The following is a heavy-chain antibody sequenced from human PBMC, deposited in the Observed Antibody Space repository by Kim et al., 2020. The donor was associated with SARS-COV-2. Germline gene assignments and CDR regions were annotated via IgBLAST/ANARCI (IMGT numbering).Heavy chain of an antibody. CDR2: ISYDGSNK. CDR1: GFTFSSYA. Sequence: GGSLRLSCAASGFTFSSYAMHWVRQAPGKGLEWVAVISYDGSNKYYADSVKGRFTISRDNSKNTLYLQMNSLRAEDTAVYYCAREGGSSNAFDIWGQGT. D-gene: IGHD1-26*01. CDR3: AREGGSSNAFDI. J-gene: IGHJ3*02. V-gene: IGHV3-30*04.